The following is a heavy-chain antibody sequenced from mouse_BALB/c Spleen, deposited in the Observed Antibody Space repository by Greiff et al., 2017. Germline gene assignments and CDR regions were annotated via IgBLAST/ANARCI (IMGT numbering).Heavy chain of an antibody. CDR3: ARQVVSAMDY. V-gene: IGHV1-12*01. Sequence: LQQPGAELVKPGASVKMSCKASGYTFTSYNMHWVKQTPGQGLEWIGAIYPGNGDTSYNQKFKGKATLTADKSSSTAYMQLSSLTSEDSAVYYCARQVVSAMDYWGQGTSVTVSS. D-gene: IGHD1-1*01. J-gene: IGHJ4*01. CDR2: IYPGNGDT. CDR1: GYTFTSYN.